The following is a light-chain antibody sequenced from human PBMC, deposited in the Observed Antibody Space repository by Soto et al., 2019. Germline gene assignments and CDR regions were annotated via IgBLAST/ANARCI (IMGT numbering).Light chain of an antibody. CDR3: QQYVTSPRT. CDR1: QSVSSSC. Sequence: EIVLTQSPGTLSLSPGERATLSCRASQSVSSSCLAWYQQKPGQAPRLLIYGASSRATGIPDRFSGSGSGTDFTLTISRLEPEDFAVYYCQQYVTSPRTFGLGTKVEIK. J-gene: IGKJ1*01. V-gene: IGKV3-20*01. CDR2: GAS.